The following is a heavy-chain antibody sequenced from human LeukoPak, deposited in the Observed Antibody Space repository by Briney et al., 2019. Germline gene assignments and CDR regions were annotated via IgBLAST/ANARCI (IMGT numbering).Heavy chain of an antibody. V-gene: IGHV3-23*01. CDR3: AKDARSFGGTYFDY. CDR1: GFTFSSYA. J-gene: IGHJ4*02. Sequence: PGGSLRLSCAASGFTFSSYAMSWVRQAPGKGLEWVSAISGSGGSTYYADSVKGRFTISRDISKNALYLQMNSLRAEDTAIYYCAKDARSFGGTYFDYWGQGIQVTVSS. CDR2: ISGSGGST. D-gene: IGHD4-23*01.